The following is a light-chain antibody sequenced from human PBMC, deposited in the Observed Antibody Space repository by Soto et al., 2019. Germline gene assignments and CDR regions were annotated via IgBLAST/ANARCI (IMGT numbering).Light chain of an antibody. Sequence: QSALTQPASVSGSPGQSITISCTGTSSDVGGYNYVSWYQQHPGKAPKLMIYDVSDRPSGVSSRFSGSKSGNTASLTISGLQAEDEADYYCSSYTSRSTLVFGGGTQLTVL. J-gene: IGLJ2*01. CDR2: DVS. CDR3: SSYTSRSTLV. V-gene: IGLV2-14*01. CDR1: SSDVGGYNY.